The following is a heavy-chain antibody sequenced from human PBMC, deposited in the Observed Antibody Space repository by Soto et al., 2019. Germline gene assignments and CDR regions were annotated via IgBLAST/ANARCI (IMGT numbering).Heavy chain of an antibody. Sequence: GGSLRLSCASSGFTFXTYWMSLVRQAPGKGLEWVANIKPDGSEKWYVDSVKGRFTISRDNAKNSLYLQMNSLRAEDTAVYYCARGDYYDTSGPFSDAFDIWGQGTMVTVSS. V-gene: IGHV3-7*04. D-gene: IGHD3-22*01. J-gene: IGHJ3*02. CDR3: ARGDYYDTSGPFSDAFDI. CDR1: GFTFXTYW. CDR2: IKPDGSEK.